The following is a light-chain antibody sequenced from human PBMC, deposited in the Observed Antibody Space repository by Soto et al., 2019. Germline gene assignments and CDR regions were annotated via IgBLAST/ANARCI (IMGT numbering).Light chain of an antibody. Sequence: DIQMTHSPSSLSASLGDIVAITFRASQSISNYLNWYQQKPGKAPNLLIYDASSLLSGVPSRFSGSGSGTDFTLTISSLQPEDFATYYCQQTYSTPWTFGQGTKVDIK. CDR1: QSISNY. CDR2: DAS. V-gene: IGKV1-39*01. J-gene: IGKJ1*01. CDR3: QQTYSTPWT.